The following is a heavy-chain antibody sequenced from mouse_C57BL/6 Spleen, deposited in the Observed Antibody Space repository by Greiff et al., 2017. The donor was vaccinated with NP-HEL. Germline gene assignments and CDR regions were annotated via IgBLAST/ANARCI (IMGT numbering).Heavy chain of an antibody. CDR2: IYPGDGDT. J-gene: IGHJ4*01. Sequence: QVQLKESGPELVKPGASVKISCKASGYAFSSSWMNWVKQRPGKGLEWIGRIYPGDGDTNYNGKFKGKATLTADKSSSTAYMQLSSLTSEDSAVYVCARRGVPYAMDYWGQVTSVTVSS. CDR1: GYAFSSSW. V-gene: IGHV1-82*01. CDR3: ARRGVPYAMDY.